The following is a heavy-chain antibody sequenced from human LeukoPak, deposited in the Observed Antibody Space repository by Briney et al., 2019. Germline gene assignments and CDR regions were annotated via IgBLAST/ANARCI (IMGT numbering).Heavy chain of an antibody. CDR3: ARDYYYGSGVTLYMDV. V-gene: IGHV4-59*01. D-gene: IGHD3-10*01. J-gene: IGHJ4*02. Sequence: MASETLSLTCTVSGGSISSYYWSWIRQPPGKGLEWIGYIYYSGSTNYNPSLKSRVTISVDTSKNQFSLKLSSVTAADTAVYYCARDYYYGSGVTLYMDVWGQGTLVTVSS. CDR2: IYYSGST. CDR1: GGSISSYY.